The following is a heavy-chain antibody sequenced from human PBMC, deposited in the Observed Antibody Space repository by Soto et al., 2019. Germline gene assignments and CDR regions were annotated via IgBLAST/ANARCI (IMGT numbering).Heavy chain of an antibody. J-gene: IGHJ4*02. CDR1: GDTFSSYA. CDR2: IIPIFGTA. V-gene: IGHV1-69*13. D-gene: IGHD4-17*01. CDR3: ARDSVMTTVTTFYY. Sequence: SVKVSCKASGDTFSSYAISWVRQAPGQGLEWMGGIIPIFGTANYAQKFQGRVTITADESTSTAYMELSSLRSEDTAVYYCARDSVMTTVTTFYYWGQGTLVTVSS.